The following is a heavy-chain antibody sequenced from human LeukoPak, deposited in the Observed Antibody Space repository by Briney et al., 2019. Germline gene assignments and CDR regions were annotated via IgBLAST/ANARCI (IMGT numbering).Heavy chain of an antibody. Sequence: SDTLSLTCAVYGESLNYYYWSWIRQSPEKGLEWIGEVFDGKTTNYNPSLKSRVTISAVTSSNQFSLNLKSVTAADTAVYYCASGAWATRLHSWAQGTLVIISS. J-gene: IGHJ4*02. V-gene: IGHV4-34*12. CDR2: VFDGKTT. CDR1: GESLNYYY. D-gene: IGHD5-24*01. CDR3: ASGAWATRLHS.